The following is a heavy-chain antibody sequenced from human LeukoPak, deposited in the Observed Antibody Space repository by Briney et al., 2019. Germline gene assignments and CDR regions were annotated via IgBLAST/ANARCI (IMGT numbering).Heavy chain of an antibody. CDR1: GYSFTSYW. CDR2: VYPGDSNT. V-gene: IGHV5-51*01. D-gene: IGHD2-21*01. Sequence: GESLKISCKGSGYSFTSYWIGWVRQMPGKGLEWMGIVYPGDSNTIYSPSFQGQVTISADKSISTAYLQCCSLKASDAAMYYGARGETDFDYWGQGTLVTVSS. J-gene: IGHJ4*02. CDR3: ARGETDFDY.